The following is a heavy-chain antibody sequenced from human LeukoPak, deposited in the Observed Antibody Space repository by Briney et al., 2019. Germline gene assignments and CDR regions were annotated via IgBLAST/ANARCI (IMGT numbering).Heavy chain of an antibody. CDR1: GITFSSYW. Sequence: PGGSLRLSWAASGITFSSYWMRWVRQAPGGGREWVANINQDASETQYADSVQGRFTISRDNAKNSLYVQMTSLRVEDTAIYYCCVYKAANWFDPWGQGTLVTVSS. J-gene: IGHJ5*02. CDR2: INQDASET. CDR3: CVYKAANWFDP. V-gene: IGHV3-7*01. D-gene: IGHD5/OR15-5a*01.